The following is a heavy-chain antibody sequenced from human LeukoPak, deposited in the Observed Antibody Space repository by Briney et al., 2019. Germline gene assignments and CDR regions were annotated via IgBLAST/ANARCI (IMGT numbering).Heavy chain of an antibody. CDR3: ATDLGMVQGVIIKAFDY. CDR2: LDVEDDEP. D-gene: IGHD3-10*01. J-gene: IGHJ4*02. V-gene: IGHV1-24*01. Sequence: ASVKVSCKVSGYRLRGLSMHWVRQAPGKGLEWMGGLDVEDDEPIYAQKFQGRVIMTEDTSTDTAYMELSSLRSEDTAVYYCATDLGMVQGVIIKAFDYWGQGTLVTVSP. CDR1: GYRLRGLS.